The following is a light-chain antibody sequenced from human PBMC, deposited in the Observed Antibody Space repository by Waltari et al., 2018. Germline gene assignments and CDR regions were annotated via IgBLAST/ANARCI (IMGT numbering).Light chain of an antibody. Sequence: QSALTHPASVSGSPGQSITISCPGTSSDIGSNVYASWYQQHPGKAPKPLIYAVSNRPSGVSYRFSASKSGDTAALTISGLQAEDEADYYCSSFTGSGVLFGGGTKVTVL. J-gene: IGLJ2*01. V-gene: IGLV2-14*03. CDR2: AVS. CDR1: SSDIGSNVY. CDR3: SSFTGSGVL.